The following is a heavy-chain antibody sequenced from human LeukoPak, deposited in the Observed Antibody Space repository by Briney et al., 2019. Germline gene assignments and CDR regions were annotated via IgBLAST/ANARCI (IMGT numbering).Heavy chain of an antibody. CDR1: GGSISSYY. V-gene: IGHV4-59*01. J-gene: IGHJ5*02. Sequence: SETLSLTCTVSGGSISSYYWSWIRQPPGKGLEWIGYIYYSGSTNYNPSLKSRVTISVDTSKNQFSLKLSSVTAADTAVYYCARVPLVGATALWFDPWGQGTLVTVPS. D-gene: IGHD1-26*01. CDR2: IYYSGST. CDR3: ARVPLVGATALWFDP.